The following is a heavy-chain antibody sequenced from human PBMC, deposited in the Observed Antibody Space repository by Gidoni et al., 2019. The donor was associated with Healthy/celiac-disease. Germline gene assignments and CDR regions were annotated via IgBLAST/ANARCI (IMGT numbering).Heavy chain of an antibody. CDR3: ARGGRRYYYDSSGYYYGSDY. D-gene: IGHD3-22*01. CDR2: ISSSSSYT. J-gene: IGHJ4*02. V-gene: IGHV3-11*05. CDR1: GFTFRYYC. Sequence: QVQLVESGGGLVKPGGSLRLSFAASGFTFRYYCMTWIRQAPGKGLEWVSYISSSSSYTNYADSVKGRFTISRDNAKNSLYLQMNSLRAEDTAVYYCARGGRRYYYDSSGYYYGSDYWGQGTLVTVSS.